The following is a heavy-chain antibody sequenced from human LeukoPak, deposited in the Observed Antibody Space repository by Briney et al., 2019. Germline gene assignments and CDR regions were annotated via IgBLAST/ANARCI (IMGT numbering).Heavy chain of an antibody. D-gene: IGHD5-18*01. Sequence: GGSLRLSCAASGFTFSSYWMSWVRQAPGKGLEWVANIKQDGSEKYYADSVKGRFTISRDNSKNTLYLQMNSLRAEDTAVYYCARGTAMVPIDYWGQGTLVTVSS. CDR3: ARGTAMVPIDY. V-gene: IGHV3-7*01. J-gene: IGHJ4*02. CDR2: IKQDGSEK. CDR1: GFTFSSYW.